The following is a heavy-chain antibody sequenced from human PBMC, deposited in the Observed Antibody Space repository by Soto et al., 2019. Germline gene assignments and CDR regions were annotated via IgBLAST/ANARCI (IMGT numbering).Heavy chain of an antibody. CDR2: IYYSGST. CDR3: ARHLPTRYSNYLDY. V-gene: IGHV4-39*01. CDR1: GGSISSSSYY. D-gene: IGHD4-4*01. Sequence: TSETLSLTCTVSGGSISSSSYYWGWIRQPPGKGLEWIGSIYYSGSTYYNPSLKSRVTISVDTSKNQFSLKLSSVTAADTAVYYCARHLPTRYSNYLDYWGQGTLVTVSS. J-gene: IGHJ4*02.